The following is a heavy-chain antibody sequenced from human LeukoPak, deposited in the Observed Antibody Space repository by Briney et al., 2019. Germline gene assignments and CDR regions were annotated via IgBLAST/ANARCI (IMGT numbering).Heavy chain of an antibody. CDR3: ARSGSTYYDFWSGYFSWFDP. CDR1: GNSFTSHW. V-gene: IGHV5-51*01. Sequence: GESLKISCKGSGNSFTSHWIGWVRQMPGKGLAWMGIIYPGDSDTRYSPSFQGQVTISADKSISTAYLQWSSLKASDTAMYYCARSGSTYYDFWSGYFSWFDPWGQGTLVTVSS. J-gene: IGHJ5*02. D-gene: IGHD3-3*01. CDR2: IYPGDSDT.